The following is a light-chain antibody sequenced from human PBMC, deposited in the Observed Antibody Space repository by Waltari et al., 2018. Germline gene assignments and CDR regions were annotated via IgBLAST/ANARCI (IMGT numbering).Light chain of an antibody. V-gene: IGKV1-16*01. CDR2: RAS. CDR3: QHVYSYPRT. J-gene: IGKJ1*01. CDR1: QGIGNN. Sequence: DIQMTQSPSSLSASVGDTVTITCQASQGIGNNLNWYQQKQGKATKLLIYRASSLQSGIPSRFSGSGSWTDFTLTISSLQPEYFSTYYCQHVYSYPRTFGQGTKVEIK.